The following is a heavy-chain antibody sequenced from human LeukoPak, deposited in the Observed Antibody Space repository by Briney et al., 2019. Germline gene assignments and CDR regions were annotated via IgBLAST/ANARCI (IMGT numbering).Heavy chain of an antibody. CDR2: IWYDGSDK. CDR1: GFXFSNYG. Sequence: GGSLRLSCVAYGFXFSNYGMHWVRQAPGKGLDWVAVIWYDGSDKKYAESVKGRFTISRDNSKNTLYLHMNSLRAEDTAVYYCARVLGTTDSNGSPYYWGQGTVVTVSS. CDR3: ARVLGTTDSNGSPYY. J-gene: IGHJ4*02. V-gene: IGHV3-33*01. D-gene: IGHD3-22*01.